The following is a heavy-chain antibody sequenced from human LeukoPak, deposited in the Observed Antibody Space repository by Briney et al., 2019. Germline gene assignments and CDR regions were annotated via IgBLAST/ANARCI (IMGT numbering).Heavy chain of an antibody. CDR3: ARRRYIGYEGYFDY. Sequence: SQTLSLTCAISGDSVSSDSSSWNWFRQSPSTGLEWLGRTYFTYKWITDYAESVKSRLTISPDTSKNQVSLQLNSVTPADTAVYFCARRRYIGYEGYFDYWGQGALVTVSS. CDR1: GDSVSSDSSS. D-gene: IGHD5-12*01. CDR2: TYFTYKWIT. J-gene: IGHJ4*02. V-gene: IGHV6-1*01.